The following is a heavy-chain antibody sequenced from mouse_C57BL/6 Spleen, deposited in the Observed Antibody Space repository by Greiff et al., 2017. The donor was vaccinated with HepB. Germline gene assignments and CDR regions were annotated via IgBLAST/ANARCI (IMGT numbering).Heavy chain of an antibody. V-gene: IGHV5-9-1*02. CDR2: ISSGGDYI. CDR1: GFTFSSYA. D-gene: IGHD1-1*01. CDR3: TRGAVATKAMDY. Sequence: EVNVVESGEGLVKPGGSLKLSCAASGFTFSSYAMSWVRQTPEKRLEWVAYISSGGDYIYYADTVKGRFTISRDNARNTLYLQMSSLKSEGTAMYYCTRGAVATKAMDYWGQGTSVTVSS. J-gene: IGHJ4*01.